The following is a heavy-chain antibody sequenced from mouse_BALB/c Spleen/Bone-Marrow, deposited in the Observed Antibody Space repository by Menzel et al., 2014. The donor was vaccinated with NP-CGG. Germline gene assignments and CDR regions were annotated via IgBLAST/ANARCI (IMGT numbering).Heavy chain of an antibody. J-gene: IGHJ1*01. CDR1: GYVFSNSW. Sequence: VQVVESGPELVKPGASVKISCKASGYVFSNSWMNWVKQRPGEGLEWIGRIYPGDGDSNYNGKFKGKATLTADNSSSTAYLQLSSLTSVDSAVYFCARRRAFITTVVDYFDVWGAGTTVTVSS. D-gene: IGHD1-1*01. CDR2: IYPGDGDS. V-gene: IGHV1-82*01. CDR3: ARRRAFITTVVDYFDV.